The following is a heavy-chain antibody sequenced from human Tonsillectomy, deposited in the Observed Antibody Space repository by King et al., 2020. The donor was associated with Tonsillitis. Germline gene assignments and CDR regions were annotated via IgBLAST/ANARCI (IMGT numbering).Heavy chain of an antibody. J-gene: IGHJ4*02. CDR2: IKEDGREK. V-gene: IGHV3-7*03. CDR1: GFTFSSYW. Sequence: VQLVESGGGLVQPGGSLRLSCAASGFTFSSYWMNWVRQAPGKGLEWVANIKEDGREKYYVDSVKGRFTISRDNAKNSLYLQMNSLRAEDTAVYYCARAAPYDYVWGNYRPGYFDYWGQGTLVTVSS. CDR3: ARAAPYDYVWGNYRPGYFDY. D-gene: IGHD3-16*02.